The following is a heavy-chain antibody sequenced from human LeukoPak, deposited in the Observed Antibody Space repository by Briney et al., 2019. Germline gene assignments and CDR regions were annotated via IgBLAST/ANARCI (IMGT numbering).Heavy chain of an antibody. V-gene: IGHV3-11*04. CDR3: ARGEYYNFWSGYPGPFDF. CDR2: ISSTGSTI. Sequence: GGSLRLSCGASGFTFSDYSMSWIRQAPGKGLEWVSYISSTGSTIYYADSVKGRFTISRDNAKNSLFLQMNSLRAEDTAFYYCARGEYYNFWSGYPGPFDFWGQGTLVTASS. CDR1: GFTFSDYS. D-gene: IGHD3-3*01. J-gene: IGHJ4*02.